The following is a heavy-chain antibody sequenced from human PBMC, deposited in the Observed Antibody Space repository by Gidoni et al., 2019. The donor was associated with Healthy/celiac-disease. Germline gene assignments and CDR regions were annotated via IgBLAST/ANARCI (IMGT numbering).Heavy chain of an antibody. J-gene: IGHJ5*02. CDR1: GYTFTGYY. D-gene: IGHD6-6*01. CDR2: IKPNSGVT. V-gene: IGHV1-2*02. Sequence: QVQLVQYGAAVKKPGASVKVSCKASGYTFTGYYMHWVRQAPGQGLEWMGWIKPNSGVTNYAQKCQGRVTMTRDTSISTAYMERSRLRSDDTAVYYCARGGFSSIAARYNWFDPWGQGTLVTVSA. CDR3: ARGGFSSIAARYNWFDP.